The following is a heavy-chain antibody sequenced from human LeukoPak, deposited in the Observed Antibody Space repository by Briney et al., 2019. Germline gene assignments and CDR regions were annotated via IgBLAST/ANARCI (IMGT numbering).Heavy chain of an antibody. CDR1: GGSISSYY. V-gene: IGHV4-59*08. D-gene: IGHD2-8*02. CDR2: TYHSGTT. J-gene: IGHJ2*01. Sequence: SSETLSLTCTVSGGSISSYYWSWIRQPPGKGLEWIGYTYHSGTTNYDSSLKSRVTMSLDTSRSQLSLNLTSVTAADTAVYYCASRGVTRLYFDLWGRGTLVTVSS. CDR3: ASRGVTRLYFDL.